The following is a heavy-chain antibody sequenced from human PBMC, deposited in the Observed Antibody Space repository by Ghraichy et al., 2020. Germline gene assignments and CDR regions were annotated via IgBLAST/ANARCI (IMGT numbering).Heavy chain of an antibody. CDR1: GYTFTSYD. CDR3: ARSYSSGWGMDV. D-gene: IGHD6-19*01. Sequence: ASVKVSCKASGYTFTSYDINWVRQATGQGLEWMGWMNPNSGNTGYAQKFQGRVTMTRNTSISTAYMELSSLRSEDTAVYYCARSYSSGWGMDVWGQGTTVTVSS. CDR2: MNPNSGNT. V-gene: IGHV1-8*01. J-gene: IGHJ6*02.